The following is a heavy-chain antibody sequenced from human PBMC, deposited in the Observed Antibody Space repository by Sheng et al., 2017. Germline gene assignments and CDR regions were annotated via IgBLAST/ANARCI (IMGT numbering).Heavy chain of an antibody. D-gene: IGHD2-2*01. V-gene: IGHV1-69*02. CDR1: GGTFSSYT. CDR3: ARSCSSTSCYEEAYYYYMDV. CDR2: IIPILGIA. J-gene: IGHJ6*03. Sequence: QVQLVQSGAEVKKPGSSVKVSCKASGGTFSSYTISWVRQAPGQGLEWMGRIIPILGIANYAQKFQGRVTITTDESTSTAYMELSSLRSEDTAVYYCARSCSSTSCYEEAYYYYMDVWGKGTTVTVSS.